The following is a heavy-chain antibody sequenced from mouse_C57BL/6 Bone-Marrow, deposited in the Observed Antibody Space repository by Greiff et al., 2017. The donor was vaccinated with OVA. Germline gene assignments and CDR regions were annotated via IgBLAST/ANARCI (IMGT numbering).Heavy chain of an antibody. CDR1: SYAFSSSW. Sequence: QVQLKESGPELVKPGASVKISCKASSYAFSSSWLNWVKQRPGKGLEWIGRIYPGDGDTNKNGKGKEKGKGTADKSSSTAYMHLGSLTYEDAGVYFCARSYSRYGMEDGGQGTSVTVSS. CDR2: IYPGDGDT. CDR3: ARSYSRYGMED. D-gene: IGHD2-12*01. V-gene: IGHV1-82*01. J-gene: IGHJ4*01.